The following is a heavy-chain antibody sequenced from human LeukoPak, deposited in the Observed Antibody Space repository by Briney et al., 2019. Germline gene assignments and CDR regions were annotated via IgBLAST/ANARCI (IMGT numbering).Heavy chain of an antibody. V-gene: IGHV4-59*08. CDR3: AYSADDILTGYYNFDY. J-gene: IGHJ4*02. CDR1: GGSISSYY. Sequence: SENLSLTCTVSGGSISSYYWSWIRQPPGKGLEWIGNIFYSGSTNYNPSLKSRVTISVDTSKNQFSLKLSSVTAADTAIYYCAYSADDILTGYYNFDYWGQGTLVTVSS. D-gene: IGHD3-9*01. CDR2: IFYSGST.